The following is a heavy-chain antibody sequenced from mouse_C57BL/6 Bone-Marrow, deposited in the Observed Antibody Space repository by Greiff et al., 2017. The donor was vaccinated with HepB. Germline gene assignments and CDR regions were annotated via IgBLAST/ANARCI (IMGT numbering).Heavy chain of an antibody. D-gene: IGHD2-12*01. CDR3: VSLLYGADFDV. Sequence: GGGLVQPKGSLKLSCAASGFSFNTYAMNWVRQAPGKGLEWVARIRSKSNNYATYYADSVKDRFTISRDDSESMLYLQMNNLKTEDTAMYYCVSLLYGADFDVWGTGTTVTVSS. CDR2: IRSKSNNYAT. J-gene: IGHJ1*03. CDR1: GFSFNTYA. V-gene: IGHV10-1*01.